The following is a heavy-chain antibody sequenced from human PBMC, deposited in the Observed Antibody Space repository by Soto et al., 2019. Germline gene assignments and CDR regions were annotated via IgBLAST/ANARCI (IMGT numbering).Heavy chain of an antibody. J-gene: IGHJ6*02. V-gene: IGHV5-51*01. CDR3: ARHGPIAVAGTPDYYYGMDV. D-gene: IGHD6-19*01. CDR2: IYPGDSDT. Sequence: PRESLKISCKGSGYSFTSYWIGWVRQMPGKGLEWMGIIYPGDSDTRYSPSFQGQVTISADKSISTAYLQWSSLKASDTATYYCARHGPIAVAGTPDYYYGMDVWGQGTTVTVSS. CDR1: GYSFTSYW.